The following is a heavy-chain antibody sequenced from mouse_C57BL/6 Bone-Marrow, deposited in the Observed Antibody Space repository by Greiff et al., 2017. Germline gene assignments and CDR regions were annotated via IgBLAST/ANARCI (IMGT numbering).Heavy chain of an antibody. D-gene: IGHD1-1*01. CDR1: GYTFTSYW. V-gene: IGHV1-69*01. CDR3: ARERGFITTVVVPFDY. CDR2: IDPSDSYT. J-gene: IGHJ2*01. Sequence: LQLQQPGAELVMPGASVKLSCKASGYTFTSYWMHWVKPRPGQGLEWIGEIDPSDSYTNYNQKFKGKSTLTVDKSSSTAYMQLSSLTSEDSAVYYCARERGFITTVVVPFDYWGQGTTLTVSS.